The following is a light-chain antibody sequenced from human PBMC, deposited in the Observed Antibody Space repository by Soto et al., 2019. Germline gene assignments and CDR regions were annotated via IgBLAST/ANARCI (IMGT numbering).Light chain of an antibody. J-gene: IGKJ2*01. CDR3: QQRSNWPPMYT. CDR1: QSVSSY. Sequence: EIVLTQSPATLSLSPGERATLSCRASQSVSSYLAWYQQKPGQAPRLLIYDASNRATGIPARFSGSGSGTDFTITISRLEPEDFAVYYCQQRSNWPPMYTFGQGTKLAIK. CDR2: DAS. V-gene: IGKV3-11*01.